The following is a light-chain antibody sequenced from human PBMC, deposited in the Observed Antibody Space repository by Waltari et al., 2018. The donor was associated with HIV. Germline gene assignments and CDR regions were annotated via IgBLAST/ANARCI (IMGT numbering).Light chain of an antibody. J-gene: IGKJ1*01. V-gene: IGKV2-24*01. CDR3: MEGTQFPRWT. CDR2: KIS. Sequence: DILLTQTPLSLPVTLGQPASISCRSSESLVHNDGHTYLTWSQQRPGQPPRLLIYKISNRFPGVPDRFSGSGAGTDFTLKISRVEAEDVGVYYCMEGTQFPRWTCGQGTKVEIK. CDR1: ESLVHNDGHTY.